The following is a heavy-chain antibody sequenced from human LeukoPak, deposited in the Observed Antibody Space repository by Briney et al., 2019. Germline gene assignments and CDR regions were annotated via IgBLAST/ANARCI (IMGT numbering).Heavy chain of an antibody. Sequence: SETLSLTCAVYGGSFSGYYWSWIRQPPGKGLEWIGEINHSGSTNYNPSLKSRVTISVDTSKNQFSLKLSSVTAADTAVYYCARGRWNSPKFDPWGQGTLVTVSS. V-gene: IGHV4-34*01. CDR1: GGSFSGYY. CDR3: ARGRWNSPKFDP. CDR2: INHSGST. D-gene: IGHD1/OR15-1a*01. J-gene: IGHJ5*02.